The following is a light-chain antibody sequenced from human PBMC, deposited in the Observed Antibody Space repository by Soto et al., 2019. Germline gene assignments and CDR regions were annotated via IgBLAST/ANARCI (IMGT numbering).Light chain of an antibody. CDR3: LQDYSYPFT. V-gene: IGKV1-6*01. J-gene: IGKJ4*01. CDR1: QDIRGG. Sequence: AIQLTQSPSSLSASVGDRVTITCRASQDIRGGLGWYQQKPGKAPDLLIYGASSLQIGVPSRFSGSRSGTDFTLTISSLQPEDFATYYCLQDYSYPFTFGGGTKVEIK. CDR2: GAS.